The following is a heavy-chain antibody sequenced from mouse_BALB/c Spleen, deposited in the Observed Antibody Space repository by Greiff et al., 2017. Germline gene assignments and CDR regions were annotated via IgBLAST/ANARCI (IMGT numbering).Heavy chain of an antibody. V-gene: IGHV1-69*02. D-gene: IGHD2-2*01. CDR2: IDPSDSET. J-gene: IGHJ3*01. CDR1: GYTFTSYW. CDR3: ARLDGYDGGFAY. Sequence: QVQLQQPGAELVKPGAPVKLSCKASGYTFTSYWMNWVKQRPGRGLEWIGRIDPSDSETHYNQKFKDKATLTVDKSSSTAYIQRSSLTSEDSAVYYYARLDGYDGGFAYWGQGTLVTVSA.